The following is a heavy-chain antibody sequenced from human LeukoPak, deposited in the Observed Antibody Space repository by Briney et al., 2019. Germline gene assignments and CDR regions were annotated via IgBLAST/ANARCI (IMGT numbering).Heavy chain of an antibody. V-gene: IGHV3-15*01. CDR1: GFTLSNAC. CDR3: KARDI. J-gene: IGHJ3*02. CDR2: IRSKSEGGTT. Sequence: GGSLRLSCAASGFTLSNACMAWVRQAPGKGLEWVGRIRSKSEGGTTDYATPVKGRFTISRDDSKNTLYLQMNSLKTEDTAVYYCKARDIWGQGTMVTVSS.